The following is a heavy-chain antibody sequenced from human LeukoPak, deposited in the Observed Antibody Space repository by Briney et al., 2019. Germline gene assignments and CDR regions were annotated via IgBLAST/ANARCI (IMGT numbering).Heavy chain of an antibody. CDR2: IHYSGSP. D-gene: IGHD1-20*01. V-gene: IGHV4-59*08. CDR1: GGSNY. Sequence: LETLSLTCTVSGGSNYWTWIRQAPGKGLEWVAYIHYSGSPHYNPSLRSRVTISIDTSKNQLSLKLNSVTAADTAVYYCARHSNWNGGVDWFDPWGQGTQVTVSS. J-gene: IGHJ5*02. CDR3: ARHSNWNGGVDWFDP.